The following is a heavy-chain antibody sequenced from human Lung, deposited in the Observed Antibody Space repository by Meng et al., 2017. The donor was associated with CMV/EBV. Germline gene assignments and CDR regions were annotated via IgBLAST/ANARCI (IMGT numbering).Heavy chain of an antibody. D-gene: IGHD6-6*01. CDR3: ARAGTSSGAFDI. Sequence: GESLKISCAAFEFNVTSTYMNWVRQAPGKGLAWVSVIYSGGHRYYAGSVKGRFTISRDNSKNTLHLQMNSLRAEDTAMYYCARAGTSSGAFDIWGQGTMVTVSS. J-gene: IGHJ3*02. V-gene: IGHV3-53*01. CDR1: EFNVTSTY. CDR2: IYSGGHR.